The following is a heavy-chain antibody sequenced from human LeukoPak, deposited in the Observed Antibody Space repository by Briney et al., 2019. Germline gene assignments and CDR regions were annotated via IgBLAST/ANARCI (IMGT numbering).Heavy chain of an antibody. Sequence: ASVKVSWKASGYTFSTYGISWVRQAPGQGLEWMGWISAYKGNTYYAQKLQGRVTMTTDTSTSTAYMELRSLRSDDTAIYYCARDLYYYGSGSYYDVFDVWGQGTMVTVSS. V-gene: IGHV1-18*01. CDR3: ARDLYYYGSGSYYDVFDV. CDR1: GYTFSTYG. J-gene: IGHJ3*01. CDR2: ISAYKGNT. D-gene: IGHD3-10*01.